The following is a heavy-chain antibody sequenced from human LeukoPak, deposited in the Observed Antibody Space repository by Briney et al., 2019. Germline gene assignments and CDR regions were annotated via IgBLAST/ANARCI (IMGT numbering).Heavy chain of an antibody. Sequence: SVKVSCKASGGTFISYAFSWVRQAPGQGLEWMGRIIPILGIANYAQKFQGRVTITADKSTSTAYMELSSLRSEDTAVYYCASTGPGDTGYFDYWGQGTLVTVSS. CDR2: IIPILGIA. CDR1: GGTFISYA. CDR3: ASTGPGDTGYFDY. D-gene: IGHD7-27*01. V-gene: IGHV1-69*04. J-gene: IGHJ4*02.